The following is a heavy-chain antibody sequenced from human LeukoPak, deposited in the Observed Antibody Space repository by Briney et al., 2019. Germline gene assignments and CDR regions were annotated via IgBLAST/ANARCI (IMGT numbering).Heavy chain of an antibody. CDR3: ARNFPSYYYDSSGYYDY. CDR1: GDSMSPYY. V-gene: IGHV4-59*01. J-gene: IGHJ4*02. CDR2: IYYTGST. D-gene: IGHD3-22*01. Sequence: SETLSLTCSVSGDSMSPYYWSWIRQYPGKGLEWIGYIYYTGSTIYNPSLESRVTISVDTSKNQFSLRLTSVTAADTALYYCARNFPSYYYDSSGYYDYWGQGTLVTVSS.